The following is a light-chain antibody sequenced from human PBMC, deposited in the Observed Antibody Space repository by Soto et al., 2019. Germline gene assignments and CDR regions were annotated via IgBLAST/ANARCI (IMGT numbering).Light chain of an antibody. J-gene: IGKJ5*01. CDR3: HQYYSVPVT. CDR1: QSILYSSNNKNS. Sequence: DIVMTQSPDSLTVSLGETATISCKSSQSILYSSNNKNSLAWYQHKPGHPPKLLIYGASTRESGVPDRISGSGSGTDFTLTISSLQAEDVAVYYCHQYYSVPVTFGQGTRLEMK. V-gene: IGKV4-1*01. CDR2: GAS.